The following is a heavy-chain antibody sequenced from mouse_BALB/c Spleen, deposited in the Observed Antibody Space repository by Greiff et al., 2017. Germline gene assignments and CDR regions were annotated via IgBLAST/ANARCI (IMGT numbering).Heavy chain of an antibody. CDR3: TRASTTVVATDAMDY. J-gene: IGHJ4*01. V-gene: IGHV5-6-4*01. CDR1: GFTFSSYT. CDR2: ISSGGSYT. Sequence: DVHLVESGGGLVKPGGSLKLSCAASGFTFSSYTMSWVRQTPEKRLEWVATISSGGSYTYYPDSVKGRFTISRDNAKNTLYLQMSSLKSEDTAMYYCTRASTTVVATDAMDYWGQGTSVTVSS. D-gene: IGHD1-1*01.